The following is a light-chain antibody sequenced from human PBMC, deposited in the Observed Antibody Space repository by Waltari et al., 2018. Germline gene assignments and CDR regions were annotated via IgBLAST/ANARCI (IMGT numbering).Light chain of an antibody. CDR1: SSNIGSHT. CDR3: AAWDDGLSGRSWV. CDR2: SNS. J-gene: IGLJ3*02. V-gene: IGLV1-44*01. Sequence: QSVLTQPPSASGTPGQRVTISCSGSSSNIGSHTVNWYQQLPGTAPKLLIYSNSQRPSGLPARFSGSRSGTSASLAISGLQSEDEADYYCAAWDDGLSGRSWVFGGGTKLTVL.